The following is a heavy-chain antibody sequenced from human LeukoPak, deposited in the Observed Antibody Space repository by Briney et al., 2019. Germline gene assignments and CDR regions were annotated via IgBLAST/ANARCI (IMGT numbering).Heavy chain of an antibody. CDR2: IYTSGST. J-gene: IGHJ3*02. V-gene: IGHV4-61*02. CDR3: ARAAAALFDI. Sequence: SQTLSVTCTVSGGSISSGSYYWSWIRQPAGKGLEWIGRIYTSGSTNYNPSLKSRVTISGDTSKNQFSLKLSSVTAADTAVYYCARAAAALFDIWGQGTMVTVSS. CDR1: GGSISSGSYY. D-gene: IGHD2-2*01.